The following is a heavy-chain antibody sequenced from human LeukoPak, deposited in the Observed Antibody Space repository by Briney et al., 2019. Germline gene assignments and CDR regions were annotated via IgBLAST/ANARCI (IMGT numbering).Heavy chain of an antibody. J-gene: IGHJ4*02. D-gene: IGHD3-3*01. CDR3: ARVARGNDFWSGLVY. CDR2: ISSSSSYI. Sequence: PGGSLRLSCAASGFTFSSYSMNWVRQAPGKGLEWVSSISSSSSYIYYADSVKGRFTISRDNAKSSQYLQMNSLRAEDTAVHYCARVARGNDFWSGLVYWGQGTLVTVSS. CDR1: GFTFSSYS. V-gene: IGHV3-21*04.